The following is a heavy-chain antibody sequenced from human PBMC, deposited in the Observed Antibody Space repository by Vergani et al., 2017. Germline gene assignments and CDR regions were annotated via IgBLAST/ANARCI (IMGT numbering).Heavy chain of an antibody. CDR3: ARVGQDYDILTGYYYYYYMDV. V-gene: IGHV4-4*07. CDR2: IYTSGST. J-gene: IGHJ6*03. D-gene: IGHD3-9*01. Sequence: QVQLQESGPGLVKPSETLSLTCTVSGGSISSYYWSWIRQPAGKGLEWIGRIYTSGSTNYNPSLKSRVTMSVDTSKNQFSLKLGSVTAADTAVYYCARVGQDYDILTGYYYYYYMDVWGKGTTVTVYS. CDR1: GGSISSYY.